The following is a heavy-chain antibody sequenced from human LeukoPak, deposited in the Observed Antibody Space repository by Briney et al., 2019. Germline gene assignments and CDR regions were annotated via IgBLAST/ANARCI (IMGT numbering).Heavy chain of an antibody. CDR1: GGSISSYY. CDR2: IYYSGST. CDR3: ARVLVLPLTNWFDP. Sequence: SETLSLTCTVSGGSISSYYWSWIRQPPGKGLEWIGYIYYSGSTNHNPSLKSRVTISVDTSKNQFSLKLSSVTAADTAVYYCARVLVLPLTNWFDPWGQGTLVTVSS. V-gene: IGHV4-59*01. J-gene: IGHJ5*02. D-gene: IGHD6-6*01.